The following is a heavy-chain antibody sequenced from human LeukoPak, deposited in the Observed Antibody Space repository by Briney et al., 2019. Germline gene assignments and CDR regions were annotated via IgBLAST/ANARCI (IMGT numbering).Heavy chain of an antibody. CDR1: GFTVSSNY. CDR3: ARPYSSSTYYYYNGMDV. V-gene: IGHV3-33*08. CDR2: IWYDGSNK. D-gene: IGHD6-6*01. J-gene: IGHJ6*02. Sequence: PGGSLRLSCAASGFTVSSNYMSWVRQAPGKGLEWVAVIWYDGSNKYYADSVKGRFTISRDNSKNTLYVQMNSLRAEDTAVYYCARPYSSSTYYYYNGMDVWGQGTTVTVSS.